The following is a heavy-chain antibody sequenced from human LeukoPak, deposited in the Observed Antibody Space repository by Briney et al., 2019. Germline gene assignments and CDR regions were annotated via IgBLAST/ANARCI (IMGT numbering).Heavy chain of an antibody. CDR3: TSGGMVSGDY. Sequence: SSETLSLTCTVSGGSINSYYWSWIRQPPGKGLEWIGYIYYSGSTNYNPSLKSRVTISRDTSKNQFSLKLRSVTAADTAVYYCTSGGMVSGDYWGHGTLVTVSS. CDR2: IYYSGST. J-gene: IGHJ4*01. CDR1: GGSINSYY. V-gene: IGHV4-59*01. D-gene: IGHD2-8*01.